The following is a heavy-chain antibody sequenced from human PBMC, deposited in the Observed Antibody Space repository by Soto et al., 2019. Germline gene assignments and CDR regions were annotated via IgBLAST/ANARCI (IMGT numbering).Heavy chain of an antibody. J-gene: IGHJ2*01. Sequence: EVQLVESGGGLVQPGGSLRLSCAASGFTFSSYSMNWVRRAPGKGLEWVSYISSSSSPIYYADSVKGRFTISRDNAKNSLYLEMNSLRFEDTAVYYCEVASTSRNWDFDLWGRGTLVTVSS. CDR1: GFTFSSYS. CDR3: EVASTSRNWDFDL. CDR2: ISSSSSPI. V-gene: IGHV3-48*01. D-gene: IGHD2-2*01.